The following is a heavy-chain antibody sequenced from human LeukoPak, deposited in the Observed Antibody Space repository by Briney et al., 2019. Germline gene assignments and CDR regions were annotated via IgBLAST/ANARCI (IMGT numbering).Heavy chain of an antibody. CDR2: ISSSSSYI. V-gene: IGHV3-21*01. CDR1: GFTFTSYT. Sequence: GGSLRLSCAASGFTFTSYTMNWVRQAPGKGLEWVSSISSSSSYIYYADSMKGRFTISRDNAKNSLYLQMNSLRAEDTAVYYCASTVHGPYYRGELLERGGFDYWGQGTLVTVSS. D-gene: IGHD1-26*01. CDR3: ASTVHGPYYRGELLERGGFDY. J-gene: IGHJ4*02.